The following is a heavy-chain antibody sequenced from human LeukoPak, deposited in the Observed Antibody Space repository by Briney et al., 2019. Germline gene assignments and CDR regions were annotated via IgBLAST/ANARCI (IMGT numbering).Heavy chain of an antibody. Sequence: SETLSLTCTVSGDSISGYYWSWIRQSPGQRLEWIGYVYYTGDTTYNPSLKSRVTISVDRSKNQFSLKVNSVTAADTAMYFCARATYYDSRHGLDVWGHGTTVTVSS. CDR2: VYYTGDT. J-gene: IGHJ6*02. D-gene: IGHD3-22*01. CDR1: GDSISGYY. CDR3: ARATYYDSRHGLDV. V-gene: IGHV4-59*08.